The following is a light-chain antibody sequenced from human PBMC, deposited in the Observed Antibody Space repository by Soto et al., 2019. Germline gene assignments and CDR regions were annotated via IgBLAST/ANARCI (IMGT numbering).Light chain of an antibody. J-gene: IGLJ3*02. CDR2: DVS. CDR1: NSDVGGYTY. Sequence: QSALTQPASVSGSPGQSITISCTGTNSDVGGYTYVSWYQQHPGKAPKLMIYDVSNRPSGVSNRFSGSKSGNTASLTISGLQAEDDADYYCGSYTSSSTWVFGGGTKLTVL. V-gene: IGLV2-14*01. CDR3: GSYTSSSTWV.